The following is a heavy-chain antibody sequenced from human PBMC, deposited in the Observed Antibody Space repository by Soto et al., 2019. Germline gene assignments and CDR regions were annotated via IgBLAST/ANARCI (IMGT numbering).Heavy chain of an antibody. CDR2: IIPIFGTA. Sequence: SVKVSCKASGGTFSSYAISWVRQAPGQGLEWMGGIIPIFGTANYAQKFQGRVTITADESTSTAYMELSSLRSEDTAVYYCAGGKQLEVYYGMDVWGQGTTVTVSS. CDR1: GGTFSSYA. J-gene: IGHJ6*02. CDR3: AGGKQLEVYYGMDV. D-gene: IGHD5-18*01. V-gene: IGHV1-69*13.